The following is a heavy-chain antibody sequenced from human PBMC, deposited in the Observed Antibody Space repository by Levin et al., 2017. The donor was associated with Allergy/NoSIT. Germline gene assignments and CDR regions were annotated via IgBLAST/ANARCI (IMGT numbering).Heavy chain of an antibody. CDR1: GFTFSHYG. CDR3: AKGNSNTWTLTHFDY. V-gene: IGHV3-30*18. CDR2: IPNDGSDK. D-gene: IGHD6-13*01. J-gene: IGHJ4*02. Sequence: LSLTCAASGFTFSHYGMHWVRQTPGKGLEWVSVIPNDGSDKYYADSVKGRFTISRDNSQNTLYLQMNSLRAEDTAVYYCAKGNSNTWTLTHFDYWGQGTLVTVSS.